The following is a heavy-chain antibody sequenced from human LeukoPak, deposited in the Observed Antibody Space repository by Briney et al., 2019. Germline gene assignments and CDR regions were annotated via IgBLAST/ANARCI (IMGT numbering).Heavy chain of an antibody. CDR2: IRYDGSNK. D-gene: IGHD2-2*02. V-gene: IGHV3-30*02. CDR1: GFTFSSYG. Sequence: GGSLRLSCAVSGFTFSSYGMHWVRQAPGKGLEWVAFIRYDGSNKYYADSVKGRFTISRENSKTTLYLQMNSLRAEDTAVYYCAKGGGGLLDYFSSTSCYTGYFQHWGQGTLVTVSS. J-gene: IGHJ1*01. CDR3: AKGGGGLLDYFSSTSCYTGYFQH.